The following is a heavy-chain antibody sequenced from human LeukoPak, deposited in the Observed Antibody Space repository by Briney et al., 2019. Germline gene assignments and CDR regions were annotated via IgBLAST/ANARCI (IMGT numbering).Heavy chain of an antibody. V-gene: IGHV3-74*01. J-gene: IGHJ3*01. CDR1: GFTFSNYW. CDR2: LNGDGTNI. D-gene: IGHD2-8*01. CDR3: ARSQSGVFDV. Sequence: PGGSLRLSCVASGFTFSNYWMQWVRQVPGKGLVWVSRLNGDGTNIIYADSVKGRFTIPRDNAENTLYLQMNSLRAEDTALYYCARSQSGVFDVWGQGTMVTVSS.